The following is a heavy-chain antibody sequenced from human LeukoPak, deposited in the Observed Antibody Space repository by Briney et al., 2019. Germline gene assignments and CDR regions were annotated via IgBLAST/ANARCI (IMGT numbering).Heavy chain of an antibody. CDR2: ISYDGSNK. CDR3: GRSNSDRAFDI. CDR1: GFTFSRYA. D-gene: IGHD1-26*01. J-gene: IGHJ3*02. V-gene: IGHV3-30-3*01. Sequence: GGSLRLSCAASGFTFSRYAMHWVRQAPGKGLEWVAVISYDGSNKYYADSVKGRFTISRDNAKNTLYLQMNSLRAEDTAVYYCGRSNSDRAFDIWGQGTMVTVSS.